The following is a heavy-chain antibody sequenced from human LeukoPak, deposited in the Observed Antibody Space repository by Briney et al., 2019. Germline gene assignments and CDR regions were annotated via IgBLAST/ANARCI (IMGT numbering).Heavy chain of an antibody. CDR3: ARLVVRGVLGWFDP. CDR1: GGSISSGTYS. Sequence: MPSETLSLTCAVSGGSISSGTYSWSWIPQPPGKGLEWIGYIYHSGSTYYNPSLKSRVTISVDRSKNQFSLKLSSVTAADTAVYYCARLVVRGVLGWFDPWGQGTLVTVSS. CDR2: IYHSGST. D-gene: IGHD3-10*01. J-gene: IGHJ5*02. V-gene: IGHV4-30-2*01.